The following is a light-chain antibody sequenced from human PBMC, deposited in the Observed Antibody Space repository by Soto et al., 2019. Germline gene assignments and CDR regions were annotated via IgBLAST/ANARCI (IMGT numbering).Light chain of an antibody. CDR1: QSVSSTF. V-gene: IGKV3-20*01. CDR2: GAS. CDR3: QQYGTSPRGT. Sequence: DIVLTQSPGTLSLSPGERATLSCRASQSVSSTFFAWYQQKPGQAPRLLMFGASNRATGIPDRFSGSGSGTDFTLTISRLEPEDFAMYYCQQYGTSPRGTFGQGTKVDNK. J-gene: IGKJ1*01.